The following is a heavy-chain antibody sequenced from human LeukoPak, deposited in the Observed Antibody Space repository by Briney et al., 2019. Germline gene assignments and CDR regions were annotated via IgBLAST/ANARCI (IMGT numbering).Heavy chain of an antibody. CDR3: ARNAQYCSTTSCYFFDC. V-gene: IGHV4-38-2*01. CDR1: GYSISSGYY. D-gene: IGHD2-2*01. Sequence: PSETLSLTCAVSGYSISSGYYWGWIRQPPGKGLEWIGSIYHSGSTYYNPSLKSRVTISVDTSKNQFSLKLSSVTAADTAVYYCARNAQYCSTTSCYFFDCWGQGTLVTVSS. J-gene: IGHJ4*02. CDR2: IYHSGST.